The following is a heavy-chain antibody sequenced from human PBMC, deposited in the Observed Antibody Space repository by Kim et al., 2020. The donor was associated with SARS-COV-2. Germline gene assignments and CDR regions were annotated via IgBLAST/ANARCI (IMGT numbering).Heavy chain of an antibody. D-gene: IGHD5-12*01. CDR1: GGSFSGYY. CDR3: ARGSTITVVTPGPYYYYGMDV. CDR2: INHSGST. V-gene: IGHV4-34*01. J-gene: IGHJ6*02. Sequence: SETLSLTCAVYGGSFSGYYWSWIRQPPGKGLEWIGEINHSGSTNYNPSLKSRVTISVDTSKNQFSLKLSSVTAADTAVYYCARGSTITVVTPGPYYYYGMDVWGQGTTVTVSS.